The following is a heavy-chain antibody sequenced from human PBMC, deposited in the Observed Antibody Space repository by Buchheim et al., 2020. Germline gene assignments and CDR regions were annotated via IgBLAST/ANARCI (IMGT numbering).Heavy chain of an antibody. V-gene: IGHV3-30*04. Sequence: QVQLVESGGGVVQPGRSLRLSCAASGFTFSHYAVHWVRQAPGKGLEWVAVISYDGSTIYYADSVKGRFTFSIDNSKNTLSLQMNSLRAEDTAVYYCARDRGSGWSYYYYGLDVWGQGTT. CDR2: ISYDGSTI. CDR1: GFTFSHYA. D-gene: IGHD6-19*01. CDR3: ARDRGSGWSYYYYGLDV. J-gene: IGHJ6*02.